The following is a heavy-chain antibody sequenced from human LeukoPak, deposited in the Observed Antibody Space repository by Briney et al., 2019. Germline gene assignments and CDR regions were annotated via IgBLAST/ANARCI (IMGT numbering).Heavy chain of an antibody. CDR2: IKQDGSEK. Sequence: PGGSLRLSCAASGFTFSIYWMNWVRQAPGKGLEWVANIKQDGSEKYYVDSVKGRFTISRDNAKNSLYLQMNSLRAEDTAVYYCASQHDGGIIVGAATEYMDVWGKGTTVTVSS. CDR3: ASQHDGGIIVGAATEYMDV. CDR1: GFTFSIYW. J-gene: IGHJ6*03. V-gene: IGHV3-7*03. D-gene: IGHD1-26*01.